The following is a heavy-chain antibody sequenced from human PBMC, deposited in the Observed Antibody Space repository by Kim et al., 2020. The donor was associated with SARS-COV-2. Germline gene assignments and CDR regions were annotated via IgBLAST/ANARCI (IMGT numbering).Heavy chain of an antibody. CDR1: GGSISSSSYY. D-gene: IGHD3-3*01. V-gene: IGHV4-39*01. Sequence: SETLSLTCTVSGGSISSSSYYWGWIRQPPGKGLEWIGSIYYSGSTYYNPSLKSRVTVSVDTSKNQFSLKLSSVTAADTAVYYCARHLGLRFLEWLPFDYWGQGTLVTVSS. CDR2: IYYSGST. CDR3: ARHLGLRFLEWLPFDY. J-gene: IGHJ4*02.